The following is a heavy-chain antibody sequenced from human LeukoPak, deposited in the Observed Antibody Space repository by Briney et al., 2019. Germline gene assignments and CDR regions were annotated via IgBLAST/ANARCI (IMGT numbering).Heavy chain of an antibody. V-gene: IGHV3-23*01. D-gene: IGHD1-26*01. CDR2: IGGSGGST. Sequence: GGSLRLSCAAFGFTFSSYAMSWVRQAPGKGLEWVSSIGGSGGSTYYADSVKGRFTISRDNSKNTLYLQMNSLRAEDTAVYYGTTTIVGVTTWFDPWGQGTLVTVSS. J-gene: IGHJ5*02. CDR1: GFTFSSYA. CDR3: TTTIVGVTTWFDP.